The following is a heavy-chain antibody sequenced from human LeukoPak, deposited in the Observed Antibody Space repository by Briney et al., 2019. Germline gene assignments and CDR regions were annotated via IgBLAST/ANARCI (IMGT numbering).Heavy chain of an antibody. J-gene: IGHJ4*02. D-gene: IGHD2-2*02. V-gene: IGHV4-34*01. CDR1: GDSMSSYY. CDR2: INHSGST. Sequence: SETLSLTCSVSGDSMSSYYWSWIRQPPGKGLEWIGEINHSGSTNYNPSLKSRVTISVDTSKNQFSLKLSSVTAADTAVYYCARGGATAIDYWGQGTLVTVSS. CDR3: ARGGATAIDY.